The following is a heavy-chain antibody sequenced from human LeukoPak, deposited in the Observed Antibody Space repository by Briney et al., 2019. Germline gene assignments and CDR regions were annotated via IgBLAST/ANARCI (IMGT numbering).Heavy chain of an antibody. V-gene: IGHV3-23*01. Sequence: GGSLRLSCEASGFTFSGFTFSNFAMGWVRQAPGKGLEWVSGLSGSGGSAYYADSVKGRFTISRDSSKNTLYLQLNSLGAEDTAVYYCAKARGNTMIGSYCFDYWGQGTLVTVSS. J-gene: IGHJ4*02. CDR2: LSGSGGSA. CDR1: GFTFSGFTFSNFA. CDR3: AKARGNTMIGSYCFDY. D-gene: IGHD3-22*01.